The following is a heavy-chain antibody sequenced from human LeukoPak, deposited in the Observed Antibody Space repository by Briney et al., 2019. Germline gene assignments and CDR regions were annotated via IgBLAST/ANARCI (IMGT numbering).Heavy chain of an antibody. CDR3: ARATAGTTLFEGIDY. CDR2: IYTTGST. CDR1: GGSISSGTYY. J-gene: IGHJ4*02. D-gene: IGHD1-1*01. V-gene: IGHV4-61*02. Sequence: SETLSLTCAVSGGSISSGTYYWSWLRQPAGKGLDWIVRIYTTGSTSYNPSLKSRVTVSVDTSKNQFSLKLSSVTAADTAVYYCARATAGTTLFEGIDYWGQGTLVTVSS.